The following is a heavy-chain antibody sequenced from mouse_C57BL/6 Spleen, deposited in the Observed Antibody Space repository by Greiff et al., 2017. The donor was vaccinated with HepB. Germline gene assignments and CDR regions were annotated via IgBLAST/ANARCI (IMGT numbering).Heavy chain of an antibody. D-gene: IGHD1-1*01. CDR3: AREDYGSPLDY. V-gene: IGHV5-17*01. CDR1: GFTFSDYG. J-gene: IGHJ4*01. CDR2: ISSGSSTI. Sequence: EVQRVESGGGLVKPGGSLKLSCAASGFTFSDYGMHWVRQAPEKGLEWVAYISSGSSTIYYADTVKGRFTISRDNAKNTLFLQMTSLRSEDTAMYYCAREDYGSPLDYWGQGTSVTVSS.